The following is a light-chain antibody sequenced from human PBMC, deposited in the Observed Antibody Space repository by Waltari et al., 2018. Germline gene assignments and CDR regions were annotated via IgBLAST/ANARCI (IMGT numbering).Light chain of an antibody. CDR2: KAS. V-gene: IGKV1-5*03. CDR3: QQYNSDSLYT. J-gene: IGKJ2*01. CDR1: QSISNW. Sequence: DIQMTQSPSTLSASVGDRVTISCRASQSISNWLAWYQQKPGKAPKLRIYKASSLESGVPSRFSGSGSGTEFTLTISSLQPDDFASYYCQQYNSDSLYTFGQGTKLEIK.